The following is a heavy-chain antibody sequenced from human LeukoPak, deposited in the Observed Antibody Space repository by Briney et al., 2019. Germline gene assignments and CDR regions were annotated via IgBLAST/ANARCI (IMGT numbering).Heavy chain of an antibody. CDR1: GYTFTTYG. D-gene: IGHD6-6*01. J-gene: IGHJ5*02. CDR2: ISAYNGNT. CDR3: ARDLIAARPGWFDP. V-gene: IGHV1-18*01. Sequence: ASVKVSCKASGYTFTTYGINWVRQAPGQGLEWMGWISAYNGNTNYAQNLQGRVTLTTDTSASTAYMGLRSLRSDDTAVYYCARDLIAARPGWFDPWGQGTLVIVSS.